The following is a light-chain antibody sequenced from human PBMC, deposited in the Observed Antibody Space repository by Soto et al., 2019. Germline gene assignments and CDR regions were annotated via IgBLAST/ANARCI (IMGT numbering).Light chain of an antibody. V-gene: IGKV3-11*01. Sequence: EIVLTQSPATLSLSHGERATLSCRASQSVSDYVAWYQQKPGQAPRLLIYDASNRATGIPARFSGGGSGTDFTLTISSLEPEDFAFYNCQQRYDWPITFGQGTRLEIK. CDR2: DAS. CDR1: QSVSDY. CDR3: QQRYDWPIT. J-gene: IGKJ5*01.